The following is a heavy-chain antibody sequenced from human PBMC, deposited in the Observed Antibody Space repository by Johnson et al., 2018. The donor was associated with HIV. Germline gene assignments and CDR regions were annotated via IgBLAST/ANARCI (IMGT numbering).Heavy chain of an antibody. CDR1: GFTFDDYA. V-gene: IGHV3-20*04. D-gene: IGHD1-1*01. CDR3: ARDTKVPRYNWNDGGFDM. CDR2: INWNGGST. Sequence: VHLVESGGGVVRPGGSLRLSCAASGFTFDDYAMNWVRQAPGKGLEWVSAINWNGGSTGYADSVKGRFTISRDNANNSLYLQMNSLRVEDTALYYCARDTKVPRYNWNDGGFDMWGQGTKVTVSS. J-gene: IGHJ3*02.